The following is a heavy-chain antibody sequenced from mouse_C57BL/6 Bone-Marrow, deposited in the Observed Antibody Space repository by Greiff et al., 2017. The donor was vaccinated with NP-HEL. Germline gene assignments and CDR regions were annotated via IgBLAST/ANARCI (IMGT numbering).Heavy chain of an antibody. D-gene: IGHD2-2*01. CDR3: MRGYDMYFDY. J-gene: IGHJ2*01. CDR2: IDPSDSYT. Sequence: VKLVESGAELVRPGTSVKLSCKASGYTFTSYWMHWVKQRPGQGLEWIGVIDPSDSYTNYNQKFKGKATLTVDTSSSTAYMQLSSLTSEDSAVYYCMRGYDMYFDYWGQGTTLTVSS. CDR1: GYTFTSYW. V-gene: IGHV1-59*01.